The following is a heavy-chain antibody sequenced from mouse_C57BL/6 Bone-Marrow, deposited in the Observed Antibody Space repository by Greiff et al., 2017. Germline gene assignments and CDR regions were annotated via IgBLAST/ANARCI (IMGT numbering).Heavy chain of an antibody. V-gene: IGHV1-9*01. CDR2: ILPGSGST. CDR1: GYTFTGYW. Sequence: QVQLQQSGAELMKPGASVKLSCKATGYTFTGYWIEWVKQRPGHGLEWIGEILPGSGSTNYHEKFKGKATFTADTSSNTAYMQLSSLTTEDSAIYYCARGAYWGQGTLVTVCA. CDR3: ARGAY. J-gene: IGHJ3*01.